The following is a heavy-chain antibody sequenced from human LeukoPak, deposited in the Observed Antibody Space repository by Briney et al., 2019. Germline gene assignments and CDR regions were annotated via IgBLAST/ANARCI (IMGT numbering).Heavy chain of an antibody. Sequence: GGSLRLSCAASGFTFSSYWMSWVRQAPGKGLGWVANIKQDGSEKYYVASVRGRFTISRDNAKNSLYLQMNSLRAEDTAVYYCARRDSGGRTPYYFDYWGQGTLVTVSS. D-gene: IGHD2-15*01. V-gene: IGHV3-7*01. J-gene: IGHJ4*02. CDR1: GFTFSSYW. CDR3: ARRDSGGRTPYYFDY. CDR2: IKQDGSEK.